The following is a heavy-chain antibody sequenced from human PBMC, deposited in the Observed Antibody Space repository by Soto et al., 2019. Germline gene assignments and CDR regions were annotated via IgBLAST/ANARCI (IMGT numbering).Heavy chain of an antibody. CDR1: GYTFTSYY. D-gene: IGHD2-2*01. Sequence: ASVKVSCKASGYTFTSYYMHWVRQAPGQGLEWMGIINPSGGSTSYAQKFQGRVTMTRDTSTSTVYMELSSLRSEDTAVYYCARDPLGVEIPIYFSSTSCPSKRNYYYYGMDVWGQGTTVTVSS. V-gene: IGHV1-46*01. CDR3: ARDPLGVEIPIYFSSTSCPSKRNYYYYGMDV. CDR2: INPSGGST. J-gene: IGHJ6*02.